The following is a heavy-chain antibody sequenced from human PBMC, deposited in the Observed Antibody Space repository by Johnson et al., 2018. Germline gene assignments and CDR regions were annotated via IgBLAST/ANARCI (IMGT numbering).Heavy chain of an antibody. V-gene: IGHV3-30*18. CDR2: ISSDRSNK. CDR1: GFTFSSYA. Sequence: QVQLVESGGGVVQPGRSLRLSCAASGFTFSSYAMHWVRQAPGKGLEWVALISSDRSNKNYADSVKGRVTISRDTSGKSLYLKMASLRAEDTAVYTCAKEVFSGSFPTHYGMDVWGQGTTVTVSS. D-gene: IGHD1-26*01. CDR3: AKEVFSGSFPTHYGMDV. J-gene: IGHJ6*02.